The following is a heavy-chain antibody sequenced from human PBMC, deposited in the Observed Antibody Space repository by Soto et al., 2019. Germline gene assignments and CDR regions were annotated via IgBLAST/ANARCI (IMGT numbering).Heavy chain of an antibody. CDR2: ISYDGSNK. J-gene: IGHJ5*02. V-gene: IGHV3-30*18. CDR1: GFTFRSSG. CDR3: AKDLIVVTPDAPSWLDP. D-gene: IGHD2-21*01. Sequence: SLRLSCAASGFTFRSSGMHWVRQAPGKGLEWVALISYDGSNKYYTDSVKGRFTISRDNSKNTLYLQMNSLRTEDTAVYYCAKDLIVVTPDAPSWLDPWGQGTLVTVSS.